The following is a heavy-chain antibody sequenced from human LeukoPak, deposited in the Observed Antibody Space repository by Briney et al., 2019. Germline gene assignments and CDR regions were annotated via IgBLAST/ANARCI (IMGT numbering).Heavy chain of an antibody. V-gene: IGHV3-30*19. CDR3: ARDPTWGDYGDDYVHGRFDF. Sequence: GSLRLSCAASGFTFGSYGMHWVRQAPGKGLEWVAVISYDGSNKYYADSVKGRFTISRDNSKNMLFLLMNSLRAEDTAVYYCARDPTWGDYGDDYVHGRFDFWGQGTLVTVSS. D-gene: IGHD4-17*01. J-gene: IGHJ4*02. CDR2: ISYDGSNK. CDR1: GFTFGSYG.